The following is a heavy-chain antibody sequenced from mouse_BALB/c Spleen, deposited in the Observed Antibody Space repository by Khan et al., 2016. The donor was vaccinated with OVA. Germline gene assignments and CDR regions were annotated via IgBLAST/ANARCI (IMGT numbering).Heavy chain of an antibody. J-gene: IGHJ4*01. CDR2: ISSGGHYT. CDR1: GFTFSSYG. Sequence: EVELVESGGDLVKPGGSLKLSCAASGFTFSSYGMSWVRQTPDKRLEWVATISSGGHYTYFPDSVRGRFTISRDNAKNTLYLQMSSLKSEDTAMYYYAGTITTAKGGYYAMDYWGQGTSVTVSS. D-gene: IGHD1-1*01. V-gene: IGHV5-6*01. CDR3: AGTITTAKGGYYAMDY.